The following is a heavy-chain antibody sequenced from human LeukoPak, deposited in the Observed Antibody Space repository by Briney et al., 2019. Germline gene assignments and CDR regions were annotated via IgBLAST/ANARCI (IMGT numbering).Heavy chain of an antibody. CDR2: ISAYNGNT. CDR3: ARVSPAVFTMVRGFNWFDP. CDR1: GYTFTSYG. D-gene: IGHD3-10*01. V-gene: IGHV1-18*01. J-gene: IGHJ5*02. Sequence: ASVKVSCKASGYTFTSYGISWVRQAPGQGLEWMGWISAYNGNTNYAQKLQGRVTMTTDTSTSTAYMELSSLRSEDTAVYYCARVSPAVFTMVRGFNWFDPWGQGTLVTVSS.